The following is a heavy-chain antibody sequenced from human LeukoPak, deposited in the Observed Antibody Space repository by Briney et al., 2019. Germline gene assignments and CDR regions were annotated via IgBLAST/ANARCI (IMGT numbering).Heavy chain of an antibody. D-gene: IGHD5-12*01. CDR1: GYTFNSYG. CDR3: ARRKYSAYDLFDY. Sequence: ASVKVSCKASGYTFNSYGISWVRQAPRQGLEWMGWMNPNSGNTGYAQKFQGRVTITRNTSISTAYMELSSLRSEDTAVYYCARRKYSAYDLFDYWGQGTLVTVSS. V-gene: IGHV1-8*03. CDR2: MNPNSGNT. J-gene: IGHJ4*02.